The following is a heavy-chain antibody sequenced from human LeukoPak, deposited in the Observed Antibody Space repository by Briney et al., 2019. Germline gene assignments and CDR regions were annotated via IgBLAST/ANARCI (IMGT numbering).Heavy chain of an antibody. CDR2: INHSGST. J-gene: IGHJ6*03. Sequence: SETLSLTCAVYGGSFSGYYWSWIRQPPGKGLAWIGEINHSGSTNYNPSLKSRVTISVDTSKNQFSLKLSSVTAADTAVYYCARGRPDSRQQLPYYYYMHVWGKGTTVTVSS. D-gene: IGHD6-13*01. CDR3: ARGRPDSRQQLPYYYYMHV. CDR1: GGSFSGYY. V-gene: IGHV4-34*01.